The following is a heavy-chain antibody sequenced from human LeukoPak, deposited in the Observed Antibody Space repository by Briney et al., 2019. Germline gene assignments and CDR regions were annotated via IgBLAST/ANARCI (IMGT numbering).Heavy chain of an antibody. D-gene: IGHD3-22*01. CDR3: AKDPGRYYDSSGYKSDY. Sequence: GGSPRLSCAASGFTFSSYAMSWVRQAPGKGLEWVSAISGSGGSTYYADSVKGRFTISRDNSKNTVYLQMNSLRADDTAVYYCAKDPGRYYDSSGYKSDYWGQGTLVTVSS. J-gene: IGHJ4*02. V-gene: IGHV3-23*01. CDR1: GFTFSSYA. CDR2: ISGSGGST.